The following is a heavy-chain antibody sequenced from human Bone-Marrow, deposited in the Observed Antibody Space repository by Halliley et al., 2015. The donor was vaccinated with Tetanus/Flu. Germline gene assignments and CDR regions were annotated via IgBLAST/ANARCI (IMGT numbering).Heavy chain of an antibody. CDR2: IKRDGSEK. CDR3: VREWGY. J-gene: IGHJ4*02. CDR1: GFTFSTDW. D-gene: IGHD1-26*01. V-gene: IGHV3-7*03. Sequence: SLRLSCAASGFTFSTDWMSWVRQVPGKGLEWVANIKRDGSEKNYVGSVKGRFTISRDNAKNSLYLQMNSPRADDTAVYYCVREWGYWGQGTLVTVSS.